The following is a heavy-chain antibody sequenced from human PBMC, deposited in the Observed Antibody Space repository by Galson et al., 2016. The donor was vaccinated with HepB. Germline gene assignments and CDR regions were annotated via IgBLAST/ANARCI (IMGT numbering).Heavy chain of an antibody. CDR3: AKVYSRTRYYWYGMDV. CDR2: ISDSGDET. CDR1: GFSFSSYA. J-gene: IGHJ6*02. V-gene: IGHV3-23*01. Sequence: SLRLSCAASGFSFSSYAMTWVRQAPGKGLESVSGISDSGDETYYAGSVKGRFAIARDNAKKTLWLQMNSLRAEDTAVYYCAKVYSRTRYYWYGMDVWGQGTTVTVSS. D-gene: IGHD2-21*01.